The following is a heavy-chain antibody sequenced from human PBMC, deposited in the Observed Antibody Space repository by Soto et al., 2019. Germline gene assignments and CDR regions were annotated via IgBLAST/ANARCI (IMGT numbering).Heavy chain of an antibody. J-gene: IGHJ4*02. D-gene: IGHD3-16*01. CDR1: GFTFSSYA. CDR3: AKEPNMITFGGVPFDY. Sequence: GGSLRFSCAASGFTFSSYAMSWVRQAPGKGLEWVSAISGSGGSTYYADSVKGRFTISRDNSKNTLYLQMNSLRAEDTAVYYCAKEPNMITFGGVPFDYWGQGTLVTVSS. CDR2: ISGSGGST. V-gene: IGHV3-23*01.